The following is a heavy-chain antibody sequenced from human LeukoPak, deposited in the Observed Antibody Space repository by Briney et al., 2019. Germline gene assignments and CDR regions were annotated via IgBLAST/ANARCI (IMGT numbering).Heavy chain of an antibody. J-gene: IGHJ4*02. V-gene: IGHV1-24*01. CDR1: GGTFSSYA. Sequence: ASVKVSCKASGGTFSSYAISWVRQAPGQGLEWMGGFDPEDGETINAQKFQGRVTMTEDTSTDTAYMELSSLRSEDTAVYYCATDGDRYGYELDYWGQGTLVTVSS. CDR2: FDPEDGET. D-gene: IGHD5-18*01. CDR3: ATDGDRYGYELDY.